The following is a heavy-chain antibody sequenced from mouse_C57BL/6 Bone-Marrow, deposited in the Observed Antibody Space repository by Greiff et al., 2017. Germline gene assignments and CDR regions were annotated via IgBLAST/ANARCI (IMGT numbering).Heavy chain of an antibody. CDR3: ARDGYDVGYYAMDY. CDR2: ISYDGSN. D-gene: IGHD2-2*01. CDR1: GYSITSGYY. Sequence: EVKLQESGPGLVKPSQSLSLTCSVTGYSITSGYYWNWIRQFPGNKLEWMGYISYDGSNNYNPSLKNLISITRDTSKNQFFLKLNSVTTEDTATYYCARDGYDVGYYAMDYWGQGTSVTVSS. J-gene: IGHJ4*01. V-gene: IGHV3-6*01.